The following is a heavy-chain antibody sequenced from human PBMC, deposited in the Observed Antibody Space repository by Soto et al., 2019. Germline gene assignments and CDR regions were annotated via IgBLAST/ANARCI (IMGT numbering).Heavy chain of an antibody. Sequence: SETLSLTCTVSGGSISSSSYYWGWIRQPPGKGLEWIGSIYYSGSTYYNPSLKSRVTISVDTSKNQFSLKLSSVTAADTAVYYCARHTSTYYDFWSGYKFDYWGQGTLVTVSS. CDR2: IYYSGST. D-gene: IGHD3-3*01. CDR1: GGSISSSSYY. V-gene: IGHV4-39*01. J-gene: IGHJ4*02. CDR3: ARHTSTYYDFWSGYKFDY.